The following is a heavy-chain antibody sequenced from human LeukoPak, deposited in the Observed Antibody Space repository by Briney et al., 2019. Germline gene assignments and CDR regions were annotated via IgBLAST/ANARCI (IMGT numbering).Heavy chain of an antibody. CDR2: IYPGDSDT. V-gene: IGHV5-51*01. J-gene: IGHJ6*02. CDR3: ASSGAYCGGDCYSSWYYYGMDV. D-gene: IGHD2-21*02. Sequence: GESLKISCKGSGYSFTSYWIGWVRQMPGKGLEWMGIIYPGDSDTRYSPSFQGQVTISADKSISTAYLQWSSLKDSDTAMYYCASSGAYCGGDCYSSWYYYGMDVWGQGTTVTVSS. CDR1: GYSFTSYW.